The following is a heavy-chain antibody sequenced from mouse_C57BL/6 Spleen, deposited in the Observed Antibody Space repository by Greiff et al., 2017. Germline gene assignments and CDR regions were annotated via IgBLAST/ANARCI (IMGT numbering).Heavy chain of an antibody. D-gene: IGHD2-4*01. CDR1: GYTFTSYW. CDR2: IYPGRGST. V-gene: IGHV1-55*01. Sequence: QVQLQQPGAELVKPGASVKMSCKASGYTFTSYWITWVKQRPGQGLEWIGDIYPGRGSTNYNEKFKSKATLTVDTSSSTAYMQLSSLASEDSAVYYCARSGDYDALDDWVQGTTLTVSS. CDR3: ARSGDYDALDD. J-gene: IGHJ2*01.